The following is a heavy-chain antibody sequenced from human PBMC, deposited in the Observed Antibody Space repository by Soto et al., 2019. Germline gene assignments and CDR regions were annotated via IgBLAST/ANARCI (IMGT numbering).Heavy chain of an antibody. CDR1: GFTFSNYD. V-gene: IGHV3-48*01. Sequence: EVQLVESGGGLVQPGGSLRLSCAASGFTFSNYDMNWVRQAPVEGLEWVSFISSSAGTISYADSVKGRFIISRDNAVNSLYLQMNSLRAEDTAVYYCARDPSGTLDFDYWGQGALVTVSS. CDR3: ARDPSGTLDFDY. J-gene: IGHJ4*02. D-gene: IGHD3-16*01. CDR2: ISSSAGTI.